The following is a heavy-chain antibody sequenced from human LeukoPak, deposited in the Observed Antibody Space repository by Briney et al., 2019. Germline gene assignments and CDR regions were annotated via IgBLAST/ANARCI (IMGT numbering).Heavy chain of an antibody. D-gene: IGHD3-10*01. J-gene: IGHJ5*02. CDR2: INPNNGGT. Sequence: ASVKVTCKASGYTFTGHYMRWVRQAPGQEPKWMGWINPNNGGTRYAQKFQGRVTMTRDTSISTAYMELTRLRSDDTAVYYCARDAESLITLNRGVIVNWFDPWGQGTLVTVSS. CDR3: ARDAESLITLNRGVIVNWFDP. V-gene: IGHV1-2*02. CDR1: GYTFTGHY.